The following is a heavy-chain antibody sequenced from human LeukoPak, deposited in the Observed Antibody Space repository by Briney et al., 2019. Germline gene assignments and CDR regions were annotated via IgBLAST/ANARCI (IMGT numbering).Heavy chain of an antibody. CDR3: ARDGIVVVPAAIGAFDI. D-gene: IGHD2-2*01. CDR2: ISSSGSTI. Sequence: GGSLRLSCAASGFSFSDAWMNWVRQAPGKGLEWVSYISSSGSTIYYADSVKGRFTISRDNAKNSLYLQMNSLRAEDTAVYYCARDGIVVVPAAIGAFDIWGQGTMVTVSS. J-gene: IGHJ3*02. V-gene: IGHV3-11*01. CDR1: GFSFSDAW.